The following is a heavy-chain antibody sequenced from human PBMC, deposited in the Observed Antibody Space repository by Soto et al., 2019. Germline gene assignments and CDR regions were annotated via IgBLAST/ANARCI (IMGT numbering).Heavy chain of an antibody. Sequence: QVQLVQSGAEVKNPGASVKVSCKASGYTFTRYGIGWARQAPGQGLEWMGWINTYNGNTNYAQNVQGRVTLTTDTSTSTAYMVLRSLRSNDTAIYYCAMVDVYVTPSPQDVRGQGTTVIVSS. CDR2: INTYNGNT. V-gene: IGHV1-18*01. J-gene: IGHJ6*02. CDR1: GYTFTRYG. D-gene: IGHD3-16*01. CDR3: AMVDVYVTPSPQDV.